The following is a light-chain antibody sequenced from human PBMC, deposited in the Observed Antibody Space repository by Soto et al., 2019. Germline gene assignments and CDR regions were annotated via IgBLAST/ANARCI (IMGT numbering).Light chain of an antibody. J-gene: IGKJ2*01. Sequence: DIQMTQSPSSLSASVGDRVTITCRASQFINRYLNWYQQKPGKAPKFLIYAASDLQSGVSSRFSGSGSGTDFTLTISSLHPEDFASYSCQQTYSTPYTFGQGTRLEIK. CDR3: QQTYSTPYT. CDR2: AAS. CDR1: QFINRY. V-gene: IGKV1-39*01.